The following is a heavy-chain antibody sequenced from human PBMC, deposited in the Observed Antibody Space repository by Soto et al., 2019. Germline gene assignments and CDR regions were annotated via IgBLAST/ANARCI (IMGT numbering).Heavy chain of an antibody. Sequence: QVQLQESGPGLVKPSQTLSLTCTVSGGSISSGDYYWSWIRQPPGKGLEWIGYIYYSGNTHYNPSLKSRVTISVDPSKNQFSLKLSSVTAADTAVYYCARAMTTVVHFDYWGQGTLVTVSS. J-gene: IGHJ4*02. D-gene: IGHD4-17*01. CDR1: GGSISSGDYY. CDR2: IYYSGNT. CDR3: ARAMTTVVHFDY. V-gene: IGHV4-30-4*01.